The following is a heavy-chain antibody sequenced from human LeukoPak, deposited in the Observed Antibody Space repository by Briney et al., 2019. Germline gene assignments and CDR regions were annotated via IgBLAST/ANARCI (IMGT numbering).Heavy chain of an antibody. CDR2: IQDGGYT. D-gene: IGHD6-6*01. J-gene: IGHJ4*02. V-gene: IGHV4-59*11. Sequence: SETLSLTCTVSGDFIRSHYWSWIRQPPGKGLEWIGYIQDGGYTKYNPSLKSRLTISVDTSKNQFSLRLSSLTAADTAVFYCARTIASRPYYFDYWGQGTLVTVSS. CDR3: ARTIASRPYYFDY. CDR1: GDFIRSHY.